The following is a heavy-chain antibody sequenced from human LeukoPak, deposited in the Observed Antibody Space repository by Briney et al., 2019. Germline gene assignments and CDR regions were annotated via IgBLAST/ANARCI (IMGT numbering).Heavy chain of an antibody. Sequence: ASVKVSCKASGYTFTGYYMHWVRRAPGQGLEWMGWINPNSGGTNYAQKFQGRVTMTRDASISTAYMELSRLRSDDTAVYYCARENGGCVEWDILTGEYYYGMDAWGHGPTVTVSS. V-gene: IGHV1-2*02. CDR3: ARENGGCVEWDILTGEYYYGMDA. J-gene: IGHJ6*02. D-gene: IGHD3-9*01. CDR1: GYTFTGYY. CDR2: INPNSGGT.